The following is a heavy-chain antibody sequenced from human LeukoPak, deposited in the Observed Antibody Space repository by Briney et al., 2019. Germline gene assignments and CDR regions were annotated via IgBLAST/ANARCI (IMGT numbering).Heavy chain of an antibody. D-gene: IGHD2-2*02. CDR1: GFSFSNSW. CDR3: AKGLSINWFDP. V-gene: IGHV3-74*01. CDR2: ISGDGSST. Sequence: GGSLRLSCAASGFSFSNSWMHWVRQAPGKGLVCVSRISGDGSSTSYADSVKGRFTVSRDNAKNTLYLQMNSLRAEDTAVYYCAKGLSINWFDPWGQGTLVTVSS. J-gene: IGHJ5*02.